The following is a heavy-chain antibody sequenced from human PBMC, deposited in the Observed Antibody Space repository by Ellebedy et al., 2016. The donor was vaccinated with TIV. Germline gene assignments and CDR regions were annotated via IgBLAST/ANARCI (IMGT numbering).Heavy chain of an antibody. J-gene: IGHJ6*03. Sequence: ASVKVSXKASGYTFTNYGISWVRQAPGQGLELMGWIIGYNGNTNYAQKLQGRVTMTTDTSTSTAYMELRSLRSDDTAVYYCARFPGPLRRNYYYYMDVWGKGTTVTVSS. V-gene: IGHV1-18*01. D-gene: IGHD4-17*01. CDR2: IIGYNGNT. CDR3: ARFPGPLRRNYYYYMDV. CDR1: GYTFTNYG.